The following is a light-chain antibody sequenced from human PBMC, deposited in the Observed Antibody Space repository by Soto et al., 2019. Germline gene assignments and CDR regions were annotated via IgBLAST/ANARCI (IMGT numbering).Light chain of an antibody. CDR2: EVS. CDR3: SSYTTSSTRV. V-gene: IGLV2-14*01. Sequence: QSVLTQPASVSGSPGQSITISCTGTSSDVGGYKYVSWYRHHPGKAPKLMIYEVSNRPSGVSNRFSGSKSGNTASLTISGLQAEDEADYYCSSYTTSSTRVFGGGTKLTV. CDR1: SSDVGGYKY. J-gene: IGLJ3*02.